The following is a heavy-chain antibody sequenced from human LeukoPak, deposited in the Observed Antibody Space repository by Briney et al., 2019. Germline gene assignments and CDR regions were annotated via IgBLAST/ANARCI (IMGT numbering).Heavy chain of an antibody. CDR2: IYYSGST. J-gene: IGHJ4*02. V-gene: IGHV4-61*01. Sequence: SETLSLTCSVSGGSISSSSYYWSWIRQPPGKGLEWIGYIYYSGSTNYNPSLKSRVTISVDTSKNQFSLKLSSVTAADTAVYYCARDLGGSYYFDYWGQGTLVTVSS. CDR3: ARDLGGSYYFDY. CDR1: GGSISSSSYY. D-gene: IGHD1-26*01.